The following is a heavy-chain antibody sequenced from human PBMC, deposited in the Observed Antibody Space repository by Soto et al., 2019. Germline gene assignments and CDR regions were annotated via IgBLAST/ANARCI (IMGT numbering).Heavy chain of an antibody. J-gene: IGHJ4*02. V-gene: IGHV4-31*03. D-gene: IGHD3-10*02. CDR3: AGYVAWGCLDS. Sequence: QVQLQESGPGLVKPSQTLSLSCSVSGCSVNSGGYYWSWVRQHPGQGLECIGHIYFSGSTSYTPSLQSRVSISLDTSKNQFSLELTSVTAADTAVYYCAGYVAWGCLDSWGQGTLVAVSS. CDR1: GCSVNSGGYY. CDR2: IYFSGST.